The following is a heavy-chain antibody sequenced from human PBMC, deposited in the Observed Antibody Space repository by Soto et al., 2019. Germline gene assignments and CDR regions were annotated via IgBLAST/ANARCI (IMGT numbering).Heavy chain of an antibody. V-gene: IGHV4-61*03. CDR3: ARANRAGPLDS. CDR2: IFLSGTT. J-gene: IGHJ4*02. CDR1: GGSVSSGSYY. D-gene: IGHD6-13*01. Sequence: QVHLQEPGPGLVKPSETLSLSCTVSGGSVSSGSYYWSWIRQPPGKALDFIGHIFLSGTTNYNPSLKRRVIISVDTPANHFALRLRSVAAADAAVYYCARANRAGPLDSWGQGYLVTVSS.